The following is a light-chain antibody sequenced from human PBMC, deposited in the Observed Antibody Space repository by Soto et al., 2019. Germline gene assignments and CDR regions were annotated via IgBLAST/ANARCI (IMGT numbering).Light chain of an antibody. CDR3: SSYTGSRPGV. V-gene: IGLV2-14*01. Sequence: QSVLTQPASVSGSPGQSITISCTGTSSDVGRYNYVFWYQQHPGKAPKLMIYDVSNRPSGVSSRFSGSKSGNTASLTISGLQAEDEADYYCSSYTGSRPGVFGGGTKLTVL. CDR2: DVS. J-gene: IGLJ3*02. CDR1: SSDVGRYNY.